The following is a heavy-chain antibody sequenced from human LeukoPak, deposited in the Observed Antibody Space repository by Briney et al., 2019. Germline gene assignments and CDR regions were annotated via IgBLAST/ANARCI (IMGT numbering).Heavy chain of an antibody. D-gene: IGHD2-2*02. J-gene: IGHJ3*02. Sequence: ASVKVSCKASGGTFSSYAISWVRQAPGQGLEWMGGIIPIFGTANYAQKFQGRVTITTDESTSTAYMELSSLRSEDTAVYYCASGEIVVVPAAIQEAAFDIWGQGTMVTVSS. CDR3: ASGEIVVVPAAIQEAAFDI. V-gene: IGHV1-69*05. CDR2: IIPIFGTA. CDR1: GGTFSSYA.